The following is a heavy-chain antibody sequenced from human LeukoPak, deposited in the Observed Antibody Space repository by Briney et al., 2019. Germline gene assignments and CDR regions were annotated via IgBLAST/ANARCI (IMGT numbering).Heavy chain of an antibody. Sequence: GGSLRLSCAASGFTFSSYSMNWLRHAPGKGLEWVSSISSSSDYIYYADSEKGRFSISRDSAKNSLYLQMNSLRAEDTAVYYCARGHYDSSGYFYEGLLDYWGQGTLVTVSS. J-gene: IGHJ4*02. D-gene: IGHD3-22*01. V-gene: IGHV3-21*01. CDR3: ARGHYDSSGYFYEGLLDY. CDR2: ISSSSDYI. CDR1: GFTFSSYS.